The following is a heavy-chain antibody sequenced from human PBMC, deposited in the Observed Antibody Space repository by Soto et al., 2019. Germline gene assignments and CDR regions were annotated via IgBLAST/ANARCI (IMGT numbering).Heavy chain of an antibody. D-gene: IGHD3-10*01. CDR2: INDTGNI. V-gene: IGHV4-34*01. Sequence: QVQLQQWGAGLLKPSETLSLTCAVYGGSFSGYQWTWIRQTPGKGLEWIGEINDTGNINYNPSLKLRVTIFIDTPKKQTSLKLSSVTAADTAVYYCARGLIVWFGELSRRGGYYYYMDVWGKGTTVNVSS. CDR3: ARGLIVWFGELSRRGGYYYYMDV. CDR1: GGSFSGYQ. J-gene: IGHJ6*03.